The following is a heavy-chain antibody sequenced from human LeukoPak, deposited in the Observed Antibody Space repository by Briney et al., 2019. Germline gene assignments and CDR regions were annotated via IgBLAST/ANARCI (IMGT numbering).Heavy chain of an antibody. CDR1: GFTFSTYW. CDR3: ARDGHGNWNDGGWFDP. J-gene: IGHJ5*02. Sequence: GGSLRLSCAASGFTFSTYWMHWVRQAPGKGLVWVSRINGDGSSTSYAVSVKGRFTISRDNAKNTLYLQMNSLRAEDTAVYYCARDGHGNWNDGGWFDPWGQGTLVTVSS. CDR2: INGDGSST. D-gene: IGHD1-1*01. V-gene: IGHV3-74*01.